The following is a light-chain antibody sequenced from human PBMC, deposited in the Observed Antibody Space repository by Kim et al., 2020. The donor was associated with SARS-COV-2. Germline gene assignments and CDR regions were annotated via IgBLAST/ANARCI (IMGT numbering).Light chain of an antibody. J-gene: IGKJ1*01. CDR3: QQCGSSPA. V-gene: IGKV3-20*01. CDR2: GTS. CDR1: QSVSKNY. Sequence: EIVLTQSPGTLSLSPGDRATLSCRASQSVSKNYLAWYQQRPGRAPTVLIYGTSNRATGIPDRFSGSGSGTDFTLTISSLDPEDFGVYCCQQCGSSPAFGQGTKVDIK.